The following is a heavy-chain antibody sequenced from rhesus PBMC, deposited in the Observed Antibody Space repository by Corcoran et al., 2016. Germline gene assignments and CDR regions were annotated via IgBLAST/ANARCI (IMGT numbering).Heavy chain of an antibody. CDR2: ISWNSGTI. J-gene: IGHJ5-1*01. CDR3: TRDPKYCTGSGCYNRFDV. D-gene: IGHD2-21*01. CDR1: GFTFDDYA. Sequence: DVQLVESGGGLVKPGGYLRLSCAASGFTFDDYAMSWFRLAPGKGLCWVSRISWNSGTIYYADSVKGRFTISRDNAKNSLVLQMDRLRAEDTAVYYCTRDPKYCTGSGCYNRFDVWGPGVLVTVSS. V-gene: IGHV3-134*01.